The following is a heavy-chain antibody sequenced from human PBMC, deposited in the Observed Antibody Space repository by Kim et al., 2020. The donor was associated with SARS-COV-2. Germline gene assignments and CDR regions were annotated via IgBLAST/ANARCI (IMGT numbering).Heavy chain of an antibody. Sequence: GGSLRLSCAASGFTFDDYTMHWVRQAPGKGLEWVSLISWDGGSTYYADSVKGRFTISRDNSKNSLYLQMNSLRTEDTALYYCAKGAYCGGDCYPGPFDYWGQGTLVTVSS. CDR3: AKGAYCGGDCYPGPFDY. V-gene: IGHV3-43*01. J-gene: IGHJ4*02. CDR1: GFTFDDYT. D-gene: IGHD2-21*01. CDR2: ISWDGGST.